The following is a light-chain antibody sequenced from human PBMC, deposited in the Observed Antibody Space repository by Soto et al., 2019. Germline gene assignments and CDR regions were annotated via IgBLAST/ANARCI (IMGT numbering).Light chain of an antibody. V-gene: IGKV3-15*01. J-gene: IGKJ1*01. CDR1: QSVSSN. CDR3: QQRSNLPRT. Sequence: EIVITESPSTLSVPTGERATLSCRASQSVSSNLAWYQQKPGQAPRLLIYGASTRATGIPARISGSGSGTDFTLTISRLEPEDFAVYYCQQRSNLPRTFGQGTKVDIK. CDR2: GAS.